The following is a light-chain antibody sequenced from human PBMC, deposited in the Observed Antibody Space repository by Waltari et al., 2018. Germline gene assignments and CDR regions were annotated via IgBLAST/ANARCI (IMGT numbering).Light chain of an antibody. CDR3: GTWDASLGGI. J-gene: IGLJ1*01. V-gene: IGLV1-51*02. CDR2: ENN. CDR1: SSKIGNNY. Sequence: QSVLTQPPSVSAAPGQTVTISCSAESSKIGNNYVSWYQHFPGTAPKLLIYENNRRPSGIPDRFSGSRSGTSATLGITGLQTGDEADYYCGTWDASLGGIFGTGTKVTVL.